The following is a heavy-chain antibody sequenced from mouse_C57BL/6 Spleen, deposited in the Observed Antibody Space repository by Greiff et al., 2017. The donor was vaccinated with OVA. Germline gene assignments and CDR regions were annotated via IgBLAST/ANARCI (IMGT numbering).Heavy chain of an antibody. D-gene: IGHD2-4*01. J-gene: IGHJ3*01. CDR2: IYPGSGST. CDR3: ARDYEYDRGFAY. CDR1: GYTFTSYW. Sequence: VQLQQPGAELVKPGASVKMSCKASGYTFTSYWITWVKQRPGQGLEWIGDIYPGSGSTNYNQKFKSKATLTVDTSSSTAYMQLSSLTSEDSAVYYWARDYEYDRGFAYWGQGTLVTVS. V-gene: IGHV1-55*01.